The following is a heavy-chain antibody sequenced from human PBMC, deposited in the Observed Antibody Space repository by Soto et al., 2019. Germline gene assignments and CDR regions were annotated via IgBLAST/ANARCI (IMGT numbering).Heavy chain of an antibody. CDR3: AASINSSSWYNYYYYGMDV. CDR1: GFTFSSYA. J-gene: IGHJ6*02. CDR2: ISGSGGST. D-gene: IGHD6-13*01. V-gene: IGHV3-23*01. Sequence: GGSLRLSCAASGFTFSSYAMSWVRQAPGKGLEWVSAISGSGGSTYYADSVKGRFTISRDNSKNTLYLQMNSLRAEDTAVYYCAASINSSSWYNYYYYGMDVWGQGTTVTVSS.